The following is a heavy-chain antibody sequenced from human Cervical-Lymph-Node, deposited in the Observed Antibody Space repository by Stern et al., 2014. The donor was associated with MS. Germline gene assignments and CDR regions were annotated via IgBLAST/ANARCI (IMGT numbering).Heavy chain of an antibody. V-gene: IGHV1-69*06. D-gene: IGHD1-26*01. CDR2: ITPVFGTT. CDR1: GDTFSSYA. J-gene: IGHJ4*02. CDR3: ARGGGLVGYFDY. Sequence: VQLVESGAEVKKPGSSVKVSCKASGDTFSSYAINWVRQVPGPGLEWMGGITPVFGTTNYAQKCQGRVTITADKSTNTAYMELMTLRSEDTAVYYCARGGGLVGYFDYWGQGTLVSVSS.